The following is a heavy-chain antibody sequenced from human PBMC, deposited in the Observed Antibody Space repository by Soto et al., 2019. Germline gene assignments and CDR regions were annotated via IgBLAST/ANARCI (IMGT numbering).Heavy chain of an antibody. J-gene: IGHJ6*02. V-gene: IGHV1-18*01. D-gene: IGHD6-19*01. CDR1: GYTFTSYG. Sequence: QVQLVQSGAEVKKPGASVKVSCKASGYTFTSYGISWVRQAPGQGLEWMGWISAYNGNTNYAQKLQGRVTMTTDTSTSTAYMGLRSLRSDDTAVYYCAREGAVAVTSYYGMDVWGQGTTVTVSS. CDR3: AREGAVAVTSYYGMDV. CDR2: ISAYNGNT.